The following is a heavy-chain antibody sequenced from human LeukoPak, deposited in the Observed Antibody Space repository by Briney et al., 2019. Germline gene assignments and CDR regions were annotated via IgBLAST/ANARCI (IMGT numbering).Heavy chain of an antibody. CDR2: IYTSGST. J-gene: IGHJ4*02. D-gene: IGHD5-18*01. Sequence: SETLSLTCTVSGGSISSGSYYWSWIRQPAGKGLEWIGRIYTSGSTNYNPSLKSRVTISVDTSKNQFSLKLSSVTAADTAVYYCAGPRYGPFDYWGQGTLVTVSS. V-gene: IGHV4-61*02. CDR1: GGSISSGSYY. CDR3: AGPRYGPFDY.